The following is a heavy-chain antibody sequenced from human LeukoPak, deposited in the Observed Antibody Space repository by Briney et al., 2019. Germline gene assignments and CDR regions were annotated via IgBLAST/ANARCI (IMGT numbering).Heavy chain of an antibody. D-gene: IGHD1-26*01. V-gene: IGHV3-30*01. CDR2: ISYDGSNK. CDR1: GFTFSSYA. Sequence: PGGSLRLSCAASGFTFSSYAMHWVRQAPGKGLEWVAVISYDGSNKYYADSVKGRFTISRDNSKNTLYLQMNSLRAEDTAVYYCARGSGGSYRPPDYWGQGTLVTVSS. CDR3: ARGSGGSYRPPDY. J-gene: IGHJ4*02.